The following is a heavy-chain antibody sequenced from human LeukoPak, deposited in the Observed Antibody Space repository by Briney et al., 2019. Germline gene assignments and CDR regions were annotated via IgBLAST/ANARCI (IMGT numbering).Heavy chain of an antibody. J-gene: IGHJ5*02. CDR1: GYSFTSYW. Sequence: GESLKISCKGSGYSFTSYWIGWVRQMPGKGLEWMGIVYPGDSDTRYSPSFQGHVTISADKSISTAYLQWSSLKASDTAMYYCARREYCSSTSCYPTSGWFDPWGQGTLVTVSS. V-gene: IGHV5-51*01. CDR2: VYPGDSDT. D-gene: IGHD2-2*01. CDR3: ARREYCSSTSCYPTSGWFDP.